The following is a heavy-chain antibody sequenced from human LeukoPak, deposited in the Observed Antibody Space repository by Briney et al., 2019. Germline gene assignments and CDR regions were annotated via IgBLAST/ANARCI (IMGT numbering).Heavy chain of an antibody. J-gene: IGHJ4*02. CDR1: GGSISNGAYY. CDR3: ARISGSYSVDY. Sequence: PSETLSLTCTVSGGSISNGAYYWSWIRQHPGKGLEWIGYIYYTGSTYYNPSLKSRVTMSLDTSKNQFSLKLSSVTAADTAVYYCARISGSYSVDYWGQGTLVTVSS. V-gene: IGHV4-30-4*08. D-gene: IGHD1-26*01. CDR2: IYYTGST.